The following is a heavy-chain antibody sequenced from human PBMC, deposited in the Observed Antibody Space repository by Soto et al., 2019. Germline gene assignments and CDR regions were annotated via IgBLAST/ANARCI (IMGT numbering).Heavy chain of an antibody. D-gene: IGHD2-2*01. CDR2: ISGSGGST. CDR1: GFTFSSYA. Sequence: GGSLRLSCAASGFTFSSYAMSWVRQAPGKGLEWVSAISGSGGSTYYADSVKGRFTISRDNSKNTLYLQMNSLGAEDTAVYYCAKIVVVPAAPYYFDYWGQGTLVTVSS. V-gene: IGHV3-23*01. J-gene: IGHJ4*02. CDR3: AKIVVVPAAPYYFDY.